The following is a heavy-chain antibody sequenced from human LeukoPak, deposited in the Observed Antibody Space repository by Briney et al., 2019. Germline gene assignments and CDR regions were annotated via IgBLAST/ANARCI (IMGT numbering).Heavy chain of an antibody. J-gene: IGHJ5*02. CDR1: GGSISSGSYY. CDR2: IYTSGST. Sequence: SQTLSLTCTVSGGSISSGSYYWRWIRQPAGKGLEWIGRIYTSGSTNYNPSLKSRVTISVDTSKNQFSLKLSSVTAADTAVYYCARDRAPYVRGSTNPKENWFDPWGQGTLVTVSS. V-gene: IGHV4-61*02. D-gene: IGHD3-16*01. CDR3: ARDRAPYVRGSTNPKENWFDP.